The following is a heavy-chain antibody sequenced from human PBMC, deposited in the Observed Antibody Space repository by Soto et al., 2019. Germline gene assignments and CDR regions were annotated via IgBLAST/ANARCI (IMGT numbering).Heavy chain of an antibody. V-gene: IGHV1-69*13. J-gene: IGHJ3*02. CDR2: IIPIFGTA. CDR3: ARGLTHRSGGFKYSIVGATRYYAFDI. D-gene: IGHD1-26*01. Sequence: SVKVPCKASGGTFSSYAISWVRQAPGQGLEWMGGIIPIFGTANYAQKFQGRVTITADESTSTAYMELSSLRSEDTAVYYSARGLTHRSGGFKYSIVGATRYYAFDICGQGTMFTV. CDR1: GGTFSSYA.